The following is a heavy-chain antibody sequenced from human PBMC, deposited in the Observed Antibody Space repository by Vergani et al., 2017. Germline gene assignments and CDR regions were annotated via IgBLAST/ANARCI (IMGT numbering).Heavy chain of an antibody. D-gene: IGHD6-19*01. CDR2: ISYDGSNK. V-gene: IGHV3-30*18. J-gene: IGHJ3*02. CDR3: AKDSLEDSSGWYGWGDGAFDI. Sequence: QVQLVESGGGVVQPGRSLRLSCAASGFTFSSYGMHWVRQAPGKGLEWVAVISYDGSNKYYADSVKGRFTISRANSKNTLYLQMNSLRAEDTAVYYCAKDSLEDSSGWYGWGDGAFDIWGQGTMVTVSS. CDR1: GFTFSSYG.